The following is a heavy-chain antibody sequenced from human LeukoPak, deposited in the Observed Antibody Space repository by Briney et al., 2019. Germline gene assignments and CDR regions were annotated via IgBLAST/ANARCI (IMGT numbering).Heavy chain of an antibody. CDR3: ARGDGVTTDYYYYMDV. V-gene: IGHV1-2*02. CDR2: INPNSGGT. D-gene: IGHD4-11*01. CDR1: GYTFTGYY. Sequence: ASVKVSCKASGYTFTGYYMHWVRQAPGQGLEWMGWINPNSGGTNYAQKFQGRVTMTRDTSFSTAYMELSRLRSDDTAVYYCARGDGVTTDYYYYMDVWGKGTTVTVSS. J-gene: IGHJ6*03.